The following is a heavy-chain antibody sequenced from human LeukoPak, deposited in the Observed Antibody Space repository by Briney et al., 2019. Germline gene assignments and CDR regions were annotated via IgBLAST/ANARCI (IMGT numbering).Heavy chain of an antibody. V-gene: IGHV4-34*01. D-gene: IGHD3-22*01. CDR1: GGSFSGYY. CDR3: ARDRGGQYYYDSSGYYSPAGAFDI. J-gene: IGHJ3*02. CDR2: INHSGST. Sequence: PSETLSLTCAVYGGSFSGYYWSWIRQPPGKGLEWIGEINHSGSTNYNPSLKSRVTISVDTSKNQFSLQLNSVTPEDTAVYYCARDRGGQYYYDSSGYYSPAGAFDIWGQGTMVTVSS.